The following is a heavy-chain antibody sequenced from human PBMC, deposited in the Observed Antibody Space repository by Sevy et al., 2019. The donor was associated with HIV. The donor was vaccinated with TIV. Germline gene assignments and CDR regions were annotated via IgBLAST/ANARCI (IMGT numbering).Heavy chain of an antibody. CDR1: GFTFSSYC. CDR3: ARDGGGYYYDSSGYYHDAFDI. V-gene: IGHV3-30-3*01. CDR2: TSYDGSKK. J-gene: IGHJ3*02. Sequence: GGSLRLSCAASGFTFSSYCMHWVRQAPGKGLEWVAVTSYDGSKKYYAHSVKGRFTISRDNSRTTLYLEMNSLRAEDTAVYYCARDGGGYYYDSSGYYHDAFDIWGLGTIVTVSS. D-gene: IGHD3-22*01.